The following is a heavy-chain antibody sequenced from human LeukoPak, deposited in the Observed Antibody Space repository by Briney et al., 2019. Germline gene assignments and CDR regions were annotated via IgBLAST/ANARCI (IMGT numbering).Heavy chain of an antibody. V-gene: IGHV3-21*04. Sequence: GSLRLSCAASGFSFSSYSMSWVRQAPGKGLEWVASISSSGSYINYADSVKGRFTISRDNSKNTLYLQMNSLRAEDTAVYYCAKDLSDSSRVPGDYWGQGTLVTVSS. CDR2: ISSSGSYI. J-gene: IGHJ4*02. CDR1: GFSFSSYS. D-gene: IGHD6-13*01. CDR3: AKDLSDSSRVPGDY.